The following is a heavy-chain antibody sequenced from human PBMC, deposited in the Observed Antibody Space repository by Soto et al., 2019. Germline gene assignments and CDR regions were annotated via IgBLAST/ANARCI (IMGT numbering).Heavy chain of an antibody. V-gene: IGHV4-59*01. CDR1: GGSISSYY. J-gene: IGHJ6*02. D-gene: IGHD3-22*01. CDR2: MYNTGST. Sequence: SETLSLTCTVSGGSISSYYWSWIRQPPGKGLEWIGYMYNTGSTIYNPSLKSRVTISVDTSKNQSSLKLNSVTAADTAVYYCAGSGYYHNSGMDVWGQGTTVTVSS. CDR3: AGSGYYHNSGMDV.